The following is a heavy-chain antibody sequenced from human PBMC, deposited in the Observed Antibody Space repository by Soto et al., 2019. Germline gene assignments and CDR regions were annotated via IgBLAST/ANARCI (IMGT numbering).Heavy chain of an antibody. J-gene: IGHJ6*02. CDR2: ISYDGSNK. CDR3: ARDDIVVVPAAIYYYYGMDF. V-gene: IGHV3-30-3*01. CDR1: GFTFSSYA. Sequence: GGSLRLSCAASGFTFSSYAMHWVRQAPGKGLEWVAVISYDGSNKYYADSVKGRFTISRDNSKNTLYLQMNSLRAEDTAVYYCARDDIVVVPAAIYYYYGMDFRGQGIMVTVSS. D-gene: IGHD2-2*01.